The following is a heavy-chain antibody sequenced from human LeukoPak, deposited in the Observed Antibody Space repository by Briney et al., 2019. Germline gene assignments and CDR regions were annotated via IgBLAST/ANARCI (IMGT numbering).Heavy chain of an antibody. CDR2: IYHTGST. J-gene: IGHJ4*02. D-gene: IGHD6-19*01. Sequence: SETLSLTCTVSGGSISSYYWRWFRQPPGKGLELIGYIYHTGSTNYNPSLKSRVTISVDTSKNQFSLKLSSVTAADTAMHFCVRVEGYSSGWLNYWGQGTLVTVSS. CDR3: VRVEGYSSGWLNY. CDR1: GGSISSYY. V-gene: IGHV4-59*01.